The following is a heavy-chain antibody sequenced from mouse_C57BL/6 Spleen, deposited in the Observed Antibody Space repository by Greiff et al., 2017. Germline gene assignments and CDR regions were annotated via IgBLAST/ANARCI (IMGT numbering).Heavy chain of an antibody. J-gene: IGHJ2*01. D-gene: IGHD1-1*01. CDR2: IDPETGGT. CDR3: TRYYYGSSQYYFDY. CDR1: GYTFTDYE. Sequence: QVQLQQSGAELVRPGASVTLSCKASGYTFTDYEMHWVKQTPVHGLEWIGAIDPETGGTAYNQKFKGKAILTADKSSSTAYMELRSLTSEDSAVYYYTRYYYGSSQYYFDYWGQGTTLTVSS. V-gene: IGHV1-15*01.